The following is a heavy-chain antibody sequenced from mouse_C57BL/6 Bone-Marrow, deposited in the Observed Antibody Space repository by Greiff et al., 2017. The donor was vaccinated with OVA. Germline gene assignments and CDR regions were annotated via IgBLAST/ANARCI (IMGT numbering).Heavy chain of an antibody. J-gene: IGHJ3*01. V-gene: IGHV1-69*01. D-gene: IGHD2-1*01. CDR2: IDPSDSYT. Sequence: VQLQQPGAELVMPGASVKLSCKASGYTFTSYWMHWVKQRPGQGLEWIGEIDPSDSYTNYNQKFKGKSTLTVDKSSSTAYMQLSSLTSEDSAVYYCASGAELPFAYWGQGTLVTVSA. CDR3: ASGAELPFAY. CDR1: GYTFTSYW.